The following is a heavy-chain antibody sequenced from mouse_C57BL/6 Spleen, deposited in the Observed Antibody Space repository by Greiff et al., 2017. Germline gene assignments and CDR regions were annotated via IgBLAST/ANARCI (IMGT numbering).Heavy chain of an antibody. CDR1: GFSLTSYG. D-gene: IGHD1-1*01. CDR3: ARGYYGSSYAWYFDV. V-gene: IGHV2-2*01. J-gene: IGHJ1*03. CDR2: IWSGGST. Sequence: VQLVESGPGLVQPSQSLSITCTVSGFSLTSYGVHWVRQSPGKGLEWLGVIWSGGSTDYNAAFISRLSISKDNSKSQVFFKMNSLQADDTAIYYCARGYYGSSYAWYFDVWGTGTTVTVSS.